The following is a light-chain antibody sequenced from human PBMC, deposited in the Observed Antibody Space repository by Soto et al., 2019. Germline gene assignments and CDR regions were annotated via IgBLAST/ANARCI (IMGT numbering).Light chain of an antibody. V-gene: IGLV1-40*01. CDR2: GNS. Sequence: QSVLTQPPSVSGAPGQRGTISCTGSSSNIGAGYDVHWYQQLPGTAPKLLIYGNSNRPSGVPDRFSGSKSGTSASLAITGLQAEDEADYYCLSYDSSLSGSVFGGGTQLTVL. J-gene: IGLJ3*02. CDR3: LSYDSSLSGSV. CDR1: SSNIGAGYD.